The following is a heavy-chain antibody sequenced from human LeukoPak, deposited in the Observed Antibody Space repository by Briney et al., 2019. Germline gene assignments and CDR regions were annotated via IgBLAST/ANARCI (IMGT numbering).Heavy chain of an antibody. CDR1: GYTFTNYG. D-gene: IGHD3-9*01. V-gene: IGHV1-18*04. Sequence: ASVKVSCKTSGYTFTNYGVTWVRQAPGQGLEWMGWINIDDGRINFAQNFRGRVTMTADTSTSTAYMELKGLRSDDTAVYYCARGIDYDIDYWGQGTLVIVSS. CDR3: ARGIDYDIDY. J-gene: IGHJ4*02. CDR2: INIDDGRI.